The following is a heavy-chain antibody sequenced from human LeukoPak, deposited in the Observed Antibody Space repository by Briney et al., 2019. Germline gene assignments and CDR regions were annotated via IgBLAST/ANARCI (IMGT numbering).Heavy chain of an antibody. CDR1: GFTFSNAW. D-gene: IGHD5-18*01. CDR3: TTNDRGYSYGFIYYYMDV. V-gene: IGHV3-15*01. Sequence: GGSLRLSCAASGFTFSNAWMSWVRQAPGKGLEWVGRIKSKTDGGTTDYAAPVKGRFTISRDDSKNTLYLQMNSLKTEDTAVYYCTTNDRGYSYGFIYYYMDVWGKGTTVTVSS. J-gene: IGHJ6*03. CDR2: IKSKTDGGTT.